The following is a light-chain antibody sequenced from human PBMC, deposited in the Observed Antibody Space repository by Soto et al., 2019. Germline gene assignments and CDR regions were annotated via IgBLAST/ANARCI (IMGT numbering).Light chain of an antibody. CDR3: CSSAPGRTFV. J-gene: IGLJ1*01. CDR2: DGS. V-gene: IGLV2-23*01. CDR1: SSAVGTFRL. Sequence: QSVLTQPASVSGSPGQSITISCTGSSSAVGTFRLVSWYQHHPGKVPKLIIYDGSKRPSGVSDRFSGSEPGNTASLTISGLQAEDEADYYCCSSAPGRTFVFGGETKGTVL.